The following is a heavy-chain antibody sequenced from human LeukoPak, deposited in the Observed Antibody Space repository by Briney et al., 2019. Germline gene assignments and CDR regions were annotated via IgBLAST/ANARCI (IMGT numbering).Heavy chain of an antibody. CDR1: GFTFTDYA. CDR2: ISSDGNTK. V-gene: IGHV3-30*04. CDR3: VRDLTSGARFDS. J-gene: IGHJ4*02. D-gene: IGHD3-9*01. Sequence: GGSLRLSCVGSGFTFTDYAIHWLRQAPGKGMESVAFISSDGNTKFYADSLKGRITISRDNFRSTVFLEMPTLRPEDTALYYCVRDLTSGARFDSWGQGTLVTVSS.